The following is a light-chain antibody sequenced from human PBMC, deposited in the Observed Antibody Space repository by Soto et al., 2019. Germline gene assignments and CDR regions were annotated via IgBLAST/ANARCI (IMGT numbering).Light chain of an antibody. J-gene: IGLJ1*01. Sequence: QSVLTQSSSASASLGSSVKLTCTLSSGHSSYIIAWHQQQPGKAPRYLMKLEGSGSYNKGSGVPDRFSGSXXXXDXYLXIXXXXSEDEXDYYCETWDSNTLVF. CDR2: LEGSGSY. V-gene: IGLV4-60*03. CDR3: ETWDSNTLV. CDR1: SGHSSYI.